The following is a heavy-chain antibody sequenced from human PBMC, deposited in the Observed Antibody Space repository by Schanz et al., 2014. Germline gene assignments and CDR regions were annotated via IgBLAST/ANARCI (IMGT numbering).Heavy chain of an antibody. CDR3: ANNWNLDY. Sequence: VQLVESGGGVVQPGRSLRLSCVASGFTFSSYDVFWVRQAPGKGLEWVSAISGRDGSTYYADSVRGRFTISRDNSKNPLYLQMNSLRAEDTAVYYCANNWNLDYWGQGTLVTVSS. V-gene: IGHV3-23*04. D-gene: IGHD1-20*01. CDR1: GFTFSSYD. J-gene: IGHJ4*02. CDR2: ISGRDGST.